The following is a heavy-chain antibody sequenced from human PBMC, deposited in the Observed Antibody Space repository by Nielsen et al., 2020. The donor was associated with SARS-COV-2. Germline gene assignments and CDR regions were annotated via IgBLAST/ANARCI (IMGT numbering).Heavy chain of an antibody. J-gene: IGHJ4*02. D-gene: IGHD4-17*01. V-gene: IGHV4-38-2*02. Sequence: SETLSLTCTVSGYSISSGYYWGWIRQPPGKGLEWIGSIYHSGSTYYNPSLKSRVTISVDTSKNQFSLKLSSVTAADTAVYYCARSYGDVPGLDYWGQGTLVTVSS. CDR2: IYHSGST. CDR1: GYSISSGYY. CDR3: ARSYGDVPGLDY.